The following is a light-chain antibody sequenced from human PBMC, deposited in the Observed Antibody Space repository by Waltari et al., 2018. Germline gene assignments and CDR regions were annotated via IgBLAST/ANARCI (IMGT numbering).Light chain of an antibody. J-gene: IGKJ2*01. CDR2: GAS. CDR1: QSVNSN. V-gene: IGKV3-15*01. Sequence: EIVMTQSPATLSVSPGERATLSCRPSQSVNSNLAWYQQKPGQAPRLLIYGASTRATGIPARFSGSGSGTEFTLTISSLQSEDFAVYYCQQYSNTPYTFGQGTKLEIK. CDR3: QQYSNTPYT.